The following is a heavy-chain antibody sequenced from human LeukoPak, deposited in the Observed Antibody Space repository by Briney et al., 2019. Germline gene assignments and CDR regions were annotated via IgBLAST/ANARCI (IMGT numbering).Heavy chain of an antibody. Sequence: GASVKVSCKASGYTFTSYVIHWVRRAPGQRLEWMGWINAGNGNIKYSQKFQGRVTITRDTSTSTVYMELSSLRSEDTAVYYCARVFSPRGPWWNWFDPWGQGTLVTVSS. V-gene: IGHV1-3*01. J-gene: IGHJ5*02. CDR1: GYTFTSYV. CDR3: ARVFSPRGPWWNWFDP. D-gene: IGHD2-8*02. CDR2: INAGNGNI.